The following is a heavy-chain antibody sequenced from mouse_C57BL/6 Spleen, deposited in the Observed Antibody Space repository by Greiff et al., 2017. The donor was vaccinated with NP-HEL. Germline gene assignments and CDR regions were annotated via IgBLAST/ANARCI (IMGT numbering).Heavy chain of an antibody. J-gene: IGHJ1*03. Sequence: VQLQQSDAELVKPGASVKISCKVSGYTFTDHTIHWMKQRPEQGLEWIGYIYPRDCSTKYNEKFKGKATLTADKSSSTAYMQLNSLTSEDSAVYFCARRKKIDPWYFDVWGTGTTVTVSS. CDR1: GYTFTDHT. CDR2: IYPRDCST. V-gene: IGHV1-78*01. CDR3: ARRKKIDPWYFDV.